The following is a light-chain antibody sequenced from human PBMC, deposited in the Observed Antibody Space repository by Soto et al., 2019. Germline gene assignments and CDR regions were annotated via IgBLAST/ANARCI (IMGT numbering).Light chain of an antibody. J-gene: IGLJ2*01. CDR2: DVS. CDR1: SSDVGGYNY. Sequence: QSALTQPASVSGSPGQSITISCTGTSSDVGGYNYVSRYQQHPGKAPKLMIYDVSNRPSGVSNRFSGSKSGNTASLTISGLQAEDEADYYCSSYTNSSPLVIFGGGTKLTVL. V-gene: IGLV2-14*01. CDR3: SSYTNSSPLVI.